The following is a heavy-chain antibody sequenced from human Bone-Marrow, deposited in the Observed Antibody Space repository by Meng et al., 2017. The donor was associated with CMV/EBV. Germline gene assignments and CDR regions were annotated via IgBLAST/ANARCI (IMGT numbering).Heavy chain of an antibody. Sequence: SETLSLTCTVSGGSVSSGSYYWSWIRQPPGKGLEWIGYIYYSGSTNYNPSLKSRVTISVDTSKNQFSLKLSSVTAADTAVYYCAGVNCCSSTSCYTADYWGQGTLVTVSS. V-gene: IGHV4-61*01. D-gene: IGHD2-2*02. CDR1: GGSVSSGSYY. J-gene: IGHJ4*02. CDR3: AGVNCCSSTSCYTADY. CDR2: IYYSGST.